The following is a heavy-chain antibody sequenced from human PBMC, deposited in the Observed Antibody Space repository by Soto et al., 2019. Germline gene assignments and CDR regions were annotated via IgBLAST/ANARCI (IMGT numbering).Heavy chain of an antibody. CDR1: GFTFSSYI. CDR3: ARNGKTYDFWKTSSFYGMDV. J-gene: IGHJ6*02. CDR2: ISTSSNYI. Sequence: GGSLRLSCAASGFTFSSYIMNWVRQAPGKGLEWVSSISTSSNYIYYGDSVKGRFTISRDNAKNSLYLQMDSLGAEDTAVYYCARNGKTYDFWKTSSFYGMDVWGQGTTVTVSS. D-gene: IGHD3-3*01. V-gene: IGHV3-21*01.